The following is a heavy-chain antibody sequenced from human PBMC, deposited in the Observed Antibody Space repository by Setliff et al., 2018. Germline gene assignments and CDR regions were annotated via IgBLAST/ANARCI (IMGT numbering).Heavy chain of an antibody. D-gene: IGHD1-1*01. V-gene: IGHV4-39*07. CDR1: GGSINSMSYY. CDR2: IYHSGSS. J-gene: IGHJ4*02. CDR3: ARDMGQPYYFES. Sequence: PSETLSLTCTVSGGSINSMSYYWGWIRQPPGKGLEWIGSIYHSGSSYYNPSLRSRVTISVDTSKNQFSLILRSVTAADTAVYYCARDMGQPYYFESWGLGTLVTVSS.